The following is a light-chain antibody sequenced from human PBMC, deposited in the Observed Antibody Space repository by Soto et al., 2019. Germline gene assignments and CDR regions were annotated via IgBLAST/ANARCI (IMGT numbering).Light chain of an antibody. J-gene: IGKJ4*01. CDR2: SAS. CDR1: QTINSN. CDR3: QQYNNWHRAT. Sequence: IVMTQSPATLSGSPGERATLSCRASQTINSNLAWYQQKPGKAPRLLMFSASTRATGFPARFSGSGSGTEFNITISSLLSEDSAIYYCQQYNNWHRATFGGGTKVEIK. V-gene: IGKV3-15*01.